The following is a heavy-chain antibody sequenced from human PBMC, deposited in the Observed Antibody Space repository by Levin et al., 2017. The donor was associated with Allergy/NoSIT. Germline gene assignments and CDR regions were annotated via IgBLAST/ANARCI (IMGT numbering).Heavy chain of an antibody. D-gene: IGHD2-8*02. Sequence: LSLPCAASGFTFRSYWMSWVRQAPGKGLEWVANIKQDGTEKFYVDSVKGRFTTSKDNAKNSVDLYMTSLRVEDSAVYYCARNWRSAFDIWGQGTMVTVSS. V-gene: IGHV3-7*01. CDR3: ARNWRSAFDI. J-gene: IGHJ3*02. CDR2: IKQDGTEK. CDR1: GFTFRSYW.